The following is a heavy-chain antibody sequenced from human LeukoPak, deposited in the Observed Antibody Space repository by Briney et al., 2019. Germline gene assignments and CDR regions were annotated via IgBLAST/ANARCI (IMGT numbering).Heavy chain of an antibody. CDR3: ARSQWNPGKTTQTT. CDR1: GFIFSDYY. CDR2: ISSSSNNI. J-gene: IGHJ5*02. V-gene: IGHV3-11*01. D-gene: IGHD1-1*01. Sequence: GGSLRLSCAGSGFIFSDYYMSWIRQAPGKGLEWVSYISSSSNNIYYADSVKGRFTISRDNAKNSQYLQMNSLRAEDTAVYYCARSQWNPGKTTQTTWGQGTLVTVSS.